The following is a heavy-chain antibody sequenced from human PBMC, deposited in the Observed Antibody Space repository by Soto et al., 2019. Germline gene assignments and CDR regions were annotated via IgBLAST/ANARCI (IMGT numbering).Heavy chain of an antibody. Sequence: SETLSLTCTVSGGSISAYYWSWIRQPPGKGLEWIGSIYYSGTTKYNPSLKSRVTISADTSKNHFSLKLSSVTAADTAVYYCARVGGYYGDYPNFDYWGQGTLVTVSS. J-gene: IGHJ4*02. CDR3: ARVGGYYGDYPNFDY. CDR2: IYYSGTT. D-gene: IGHD4-17*01. CDR1: GGSISAYY. V-gene: IGHV4-59*01.